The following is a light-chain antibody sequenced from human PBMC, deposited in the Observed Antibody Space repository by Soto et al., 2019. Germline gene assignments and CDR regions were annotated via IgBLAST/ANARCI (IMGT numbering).Light chain of an antibody. V-gene: IGKV3-15*01. Sequence: EIIMTQSPATLSVSPGEGATLSCRTSHSISTNLAWYQHKRGQSPRLLVYGASTRATGVPARFSGSGSGAEFTLSISSLQSEDFATYYCQQSYSTPYTFGQGTKLEIK. CDR2: GAS. J-gene: IGKJ2*01. CDR1: HSISTN. CDR3: QQSYSTPYT.